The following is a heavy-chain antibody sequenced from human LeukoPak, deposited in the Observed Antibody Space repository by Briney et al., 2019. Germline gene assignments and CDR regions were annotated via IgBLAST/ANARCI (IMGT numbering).Heavy chain of an antibody. CDR2: ISSSFSHI. J-gene: IGHJ4*02. CDR3: ARDRAD. Sequence: PGGSLRLSCAASGFPFSSYSMNWVRQAPGKGLEWVSSISSSFSHIHYADSVKGRFTISRDNAKNSLYLHMNSLRAEDTAVYYCARDRADWGQGTLVTVSS. CDR1: GFPFSSYS. D-gene: IGHD3-10*01. V-gene: IGHV3-21*01.